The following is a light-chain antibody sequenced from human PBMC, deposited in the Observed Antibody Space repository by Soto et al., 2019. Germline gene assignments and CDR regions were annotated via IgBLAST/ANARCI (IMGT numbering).Light chain of an antibody. Sequence: EIVLTQSPGTLSLSPGERATLSCRASQSVSSSYLSWYQQTPGQAPRLLVYDTSYRATCVPDRFSGSGSGTVFTLTISRLEPEDSALYYGQQYDSSPWTFGQGTKVDIK. V-gene: IGKV3-20*01. CDR2: DTS. CDR1: QSVSSSY. J-gene: IGKJ1*01. CDR3: QQYDSSPWT.